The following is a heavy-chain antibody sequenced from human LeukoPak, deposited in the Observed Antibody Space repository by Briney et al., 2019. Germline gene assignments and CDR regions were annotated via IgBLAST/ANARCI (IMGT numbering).Heavy chain of an antibody. CDR2: LYTSGST. D-gene: IGHD3-22*01. V-gene: IGHV4-4*07. J-gene: IGHJ6*02. Sequence: PSETLSLTCTVSGGSISTYFWSWIRQPAGKGLEWIGRLYTSGSTNYNPSLKSRLTMSADTSKNQFSLNLRSVTAADTAIYYCARDRVDSSSYYYYYGIDVWGQGTAVTVSS. CDR3: ARDRVDSSSYYYYYGIDV. CDR1: GGSISTYF.